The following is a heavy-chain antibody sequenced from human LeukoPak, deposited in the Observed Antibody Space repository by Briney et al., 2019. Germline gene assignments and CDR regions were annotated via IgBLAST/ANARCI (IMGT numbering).Heavy chain of an antibody. Sequence: GASVKVSCKASGYTFTSYYMHWVRQAPGQGLEWMGLINPTGGSTGYAQKFQGRVTMTRDMSTSTVYMELSSLRSEDTAVYYCARGDRATVTLYWGQGTLVTVSS. CDR2: INPTGGST. J-gene: IGHJ4*02. V-gene: IGHV1-46*01. CDR1: GYTFTSYY. D-gene: IGHD4-17*01. CDR3: ARGDRATVTLY.